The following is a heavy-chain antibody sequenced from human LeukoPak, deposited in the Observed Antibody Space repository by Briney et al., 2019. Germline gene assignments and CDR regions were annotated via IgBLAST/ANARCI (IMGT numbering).Heavy chain of an antibody. D-gene: IGHD3-22*01. CDR3: VEGSYYGSSGSYY. CDR1: GLTFRSFD. CDR2: ITYDGSNK. V-gene: IGHV3-30*03. J-gene: IGHJ4*02. Sequence: GGSLRLSCAASGLTFRSFDMHWVRQAPGKGLEWVAVITYDGSNKDYADSVKGRFTISRDNSKNTLYLQMNSLRAEDTAVYYCVEGSYYGSSGSYYWGQGTLVTVSS.